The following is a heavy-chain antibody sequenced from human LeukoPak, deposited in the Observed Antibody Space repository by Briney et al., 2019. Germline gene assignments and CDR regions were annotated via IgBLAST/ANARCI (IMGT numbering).Heavy chain of an antibody. J-gene: IGHJ5*02. D-gene: IGHD2-21*02. CDR3: ARDRVVTAIRKNWFDP. Sequence: ASVKVSCKASGYTFTGYYMHWARQPPGQGLEGMGWINPNSGGTNHAKKFQGRVTMTRDTSISTAYMELSRLRSDDTAVYYGARDRVVTAIRKNWFDPWGQGTLVTVSS. CDR2: INPNSGGT. V-gene: IGHV1-2*02. CDR1: GYTFTGYY.